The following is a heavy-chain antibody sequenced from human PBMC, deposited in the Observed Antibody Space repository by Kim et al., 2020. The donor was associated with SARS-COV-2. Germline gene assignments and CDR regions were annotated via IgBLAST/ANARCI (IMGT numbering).Heavy chain of an antibody. CDR3: AKRGFCGGGRCFPHHFDF. CDR1: GFTFRSHG. CDR2: KSSDGSKE. J-gene: IGHJ4*02. D-gene: IGHD2-15*01. Sequence: GGSLRLSCAASGFTFRSHGMHWVRQAPGKGLEWVALKSSDGSKEYYADSVKGRFTISRDNSKNTLFLQMNSLRPDDTAVYYCAKRGFCGGGRCFPHHFDFWGQGTLVTVSS. V-gene: IGHV3-30*18.